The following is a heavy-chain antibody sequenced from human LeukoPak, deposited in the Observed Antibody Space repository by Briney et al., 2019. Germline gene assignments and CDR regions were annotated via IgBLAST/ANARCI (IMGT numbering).Heavy chain of an antibody. J-gene: IGHJ5*02. CDR3: ARPLYNSWDRFDP. CDR1: GASISSSSRADYFF. CDR2: IDYSGHT. D-gene: IGHD3-16*01. Sequence: PSETLSLTCTVSGASISSSSRADYFFWGRIRQAPGKGLEWIGSIDYSGHTYYNPSLKTRATISVDTPKNQFSLSLRSVTAADTAVYYCARPLYNSWDRFDPWGQGTLITVS. V-gene: IGHV4-39*01.